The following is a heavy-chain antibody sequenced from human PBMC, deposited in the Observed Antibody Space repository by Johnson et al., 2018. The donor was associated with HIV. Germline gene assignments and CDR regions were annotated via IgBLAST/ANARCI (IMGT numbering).Heavy chain of an antibody. J-gene: IGHJ3*01. V-gene: IGHV3-33*08. CDR2: ILNDGTNQ. Sequence: QVQLVESGGGVVQPGRSLRLSCAASGFTFSNYGMHWVRQSPGRGLEWVAVILNDGTNQFYADSVRGRFTISRDNSKDTLYLQMNSLRAEDTAVYYCARVGASRFDAFHVWGQGTMVTVSS. CDR3: ARVGASRFDAFHV. CDR1: GFTFSNYG. D-gene: IGHD3-16*01.